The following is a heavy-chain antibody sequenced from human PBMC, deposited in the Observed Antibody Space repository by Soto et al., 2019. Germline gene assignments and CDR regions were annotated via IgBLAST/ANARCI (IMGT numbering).Heavy chain of an antibody. J-gene: IGHJ2*01. CDR2: IYNSGST. Sequence: SETLSLTCTVSGGSISGYYWSWLRQPPGKGLEWIGYIYNSGSTYYNPSLKSRVTISVDTSKNQFSLKLSSVTAADTAVYYCARHGGRYCSGGTCYIYWHFDLWGRGTLVTVS. V-gene: IGHV4-59*08. D-gene: IGHD2-15*01. CDR1: GGSISGYY. CDR3: ARHGGRYCSGGTCYIYWHFDL.